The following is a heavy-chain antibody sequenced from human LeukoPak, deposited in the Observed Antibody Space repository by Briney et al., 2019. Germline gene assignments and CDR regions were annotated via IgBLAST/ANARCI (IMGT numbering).Heavy chain of an antibody. Sequence: PGGSLRLSCAASGFIFDDYWMSWVRQAPGEGLEWVAVISYDGSNKYYADSVKGRFTISRDNSKNTLYLQMNSLRAEDTAVYYCAKRSLGQWLVPENWGQGTLVTVSS. J-gene: IGHJ4*02. CDR1: GFIFDDYW. CDR3: AKRSLGQWLVPEN. CDR2: ISYDGSNK. V-gene: IGHV3-30*18. D-gene: IGHD6-19*01.